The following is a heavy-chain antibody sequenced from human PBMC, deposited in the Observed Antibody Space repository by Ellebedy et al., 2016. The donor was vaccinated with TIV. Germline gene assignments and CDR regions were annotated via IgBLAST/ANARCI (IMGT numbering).Heavy chain of an antibody. CDR2: ISSSSSYI. V-gene: IGHV3-21*01. J-gene: IGHJ5*02. Sequence: GESLKISXAASGFTFSSYSMNWVRQAPGKGLEWVSSISSSSSYIYYADSVKGRFTISRDNAKNSLYLQMNSLRAEDTAVYYCAREVHGGSYWFDPWGQGTLVTVSS. CDR1: GFTFSSYS. CDR3: AREVHGGSYWFDP. D-gene: IGHD1-26*01.